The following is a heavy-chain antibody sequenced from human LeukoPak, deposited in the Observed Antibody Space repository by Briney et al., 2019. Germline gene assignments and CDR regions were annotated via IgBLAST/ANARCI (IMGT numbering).Heavy chain of an antibody. D-gene: IGHD2-15*01. CDR3: ARDQNRYCSGGSCYSAGTRWFDP. CDR2: ISPNSGGT. V-gene: IGHV1-2*02. CDR1: GYTFTGYY. J-gene: IGHJ5*02. Sequence: GASVKVSCKASGYTFTGYYVHWVRQAPGQGLEWMGWISPNSGGTNYAQKFQGRVTMTRDTSISTAYMELSRLRSDDTAVYYCARDQNRYCSGGSCYSAGTRWFDPWGQGTLVTVSS.